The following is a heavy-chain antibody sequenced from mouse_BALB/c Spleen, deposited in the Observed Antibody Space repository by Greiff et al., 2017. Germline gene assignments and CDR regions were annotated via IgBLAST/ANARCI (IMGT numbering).Heavy chain of an antibody. J-gene: IGHJ3*01. D-gene: IGHD2-1*01. CDR2: IDPANGNT. CDR1: GFNIKDTY. V-gene: IGHV14-3*02. Sequence: EVQVVESGAELVKPGASVKLSCTASGFNIKDTYMHWVKQRPEQGLEWIGRIDPANGNTKYDPKFQGKATITADTSSNTAYLQLSSLTSEDTAVYYCASYGNYDAYWGQGTLVTVSA. CDR3: ASYGNYDAY.